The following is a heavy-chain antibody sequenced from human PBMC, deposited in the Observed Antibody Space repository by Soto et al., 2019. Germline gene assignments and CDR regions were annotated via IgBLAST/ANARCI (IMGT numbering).Heavy chain of an antibody. D-gene: IGHD2-15*01. V-gene: IGHV3-30*18. CDR2: ISYDGSNR. CDR1: GDSGFSFSSYG. Sequence: QVHLVESGGGVVQPGGSLRLSCAASGDSGFSFSSYGIHWVRQAPGKGLEWVSVISYDGSNRHFADSVKGRFAVSRDDAMHTVYLQMNALRPEDTAVYYCAKDRMGRSYYYGMDVWGQGTTVTVSS. J-gene: IGHJ6*02. CDR3: AKDRMGRSYYYGMDV.